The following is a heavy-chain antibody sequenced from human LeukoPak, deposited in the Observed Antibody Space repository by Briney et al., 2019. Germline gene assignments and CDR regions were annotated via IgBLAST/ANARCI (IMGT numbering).Heavy chain of an antibody. CDR2: IRTDGSEK. CDR1: GFTFSRYW. Sequence: GGSLRLSCAASGFTFSRYWMSWVRRAPGKGLEWVANIRTDGSEKSYVDSVKGRFTISRDNAKNSLYLQMDRLRPEDTAMYYCTRDHIAAGDYWGQGTLVTVSS. CDR3: TRDHIAAGDY. V-gene: IGHV3-7*05. J-gene: IGHJ4*02. D-gene: IGHD6-6*01.